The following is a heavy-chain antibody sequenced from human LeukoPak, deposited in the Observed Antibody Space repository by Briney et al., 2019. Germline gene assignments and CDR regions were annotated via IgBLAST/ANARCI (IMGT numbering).Heavy chain of an antibody. Sequence: QPGGSLRLSCAVSGFSLSDYEMNWVRQAPGKGLEWVSAISDTRTYYADAVKGRFTISRDNSKNTVFLQMNSLRAEDTAVYYCVKEHVDRAFTRSFEIWGQGTVVTVSS. V-gene: IGHV3-23*01. D-gene: IGHD3-10*01. CDR2: ISDTRT. CDR3: VKEHVDRAFTRSFEI. CDR1: GFSLSDYE. J-gene: IGHJ3*02.